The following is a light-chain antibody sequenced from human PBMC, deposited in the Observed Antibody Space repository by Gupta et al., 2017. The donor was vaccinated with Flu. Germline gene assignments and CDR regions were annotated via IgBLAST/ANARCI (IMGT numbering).Light chain of an antibody. CDR1: SSNIGINY. V-gene: IGLV1-51*01. J-gene: IGLJ2*01. Sequence: QSVLTQPPSVSAAPGQKVTFSCSGSSSNIGINYVSWYQQFPGTAPKLLIYDNDKRPSGIPDRFSGSKSGTSATLDIAGLQTGDEADYFCGTWDNSLGDVVFGGGTRLAVL. CDR2: DND. CDR3: GTWDNSLGDVV.